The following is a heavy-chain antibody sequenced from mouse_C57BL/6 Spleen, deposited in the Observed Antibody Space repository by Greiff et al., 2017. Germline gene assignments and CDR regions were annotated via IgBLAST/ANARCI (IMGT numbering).Heavy chain of an antibody. J-gene: IGHJ1*03. D-gene: IGHD1-1*01. V-gene: IGHV1-69*01. Sequence: QVQLQQPGAELVMPGASVKLSCKASGYTFTSYWMHWVKQRPGQGLEWIGEIDPSDSYTNYNQKFKGKSTLTVDKSSSTAYMRLSSLSSEDSAVYYCARITTVVASGYWYFDVWGTGTTVTVSS. CDR3: ARITTVVASGYWYFDV. CDR2: IDPSDSYT. CDR1: GYTFTSYW.